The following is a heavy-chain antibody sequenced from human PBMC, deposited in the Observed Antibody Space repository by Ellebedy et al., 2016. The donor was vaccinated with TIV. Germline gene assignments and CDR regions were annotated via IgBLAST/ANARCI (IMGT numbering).Heavy chain of an antibody. CDR3: AREGIGSGWYHYGMDV. V-gene: IGHV3-11*06. Sequence: PGGSLRLSCAASGFTFSDYYMSWIRQAPGKGLEWVSYISSSSSYTNYADSVKGRFTISRDNAKNSLYLQMNSLRAEDTAVYYCAREGIGSGWYHYGMDVWGQGTTVTVSS. CDR2: ISSSSSYT. J-gene: IGHJ6*02. CDR1: GFTFSDYY. D-gene: IGHD6-19*01.